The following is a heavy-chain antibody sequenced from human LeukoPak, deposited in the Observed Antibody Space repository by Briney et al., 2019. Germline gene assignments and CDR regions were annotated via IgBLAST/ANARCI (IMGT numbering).Heavy chain of an antibody. Sequence: ASVKVSCKASGYSFTGYYMHWVRQAPGQGLEWMGWINPNSGGTNYAQKFQGRVTMTRDTSISTAYMELSRLRSDDTAMYYCAREEAVAAYYYYGMDVWGQGTTVTVSS. CDR1: GYSFTGYY. J-gene: IGHJ6*02. CDR2: INPNSGGT. D-gene: IGHD6-19*01. V-gene: IGHV1-2*02. CDR3: AREEAVAAYYYYGMDV.